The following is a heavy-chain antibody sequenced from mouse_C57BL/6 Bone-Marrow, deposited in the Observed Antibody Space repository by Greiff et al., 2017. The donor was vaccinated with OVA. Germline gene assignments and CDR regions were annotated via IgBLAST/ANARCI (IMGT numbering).Heavy chain of an antibody. Sequence: EVKLVESGGGLVQPKGSLKLSCAASGFSFNTYAMNWVRQAPGKGLEWVARIRSKSNNYATYYADSVKDRFTISRDDSESMLYLQMNNLKTEDTAMYYCVRHDYYCVFDYWGQGTTLTVSS. V-gene: IGHV10-1*01. CDR3: VRHDYYCVFDY. J-gene: IGHJ2*01. CDR1: GFSFNTYA. CDR2: IRSKSNNYAT. D-gene: IGHD1-1*01.